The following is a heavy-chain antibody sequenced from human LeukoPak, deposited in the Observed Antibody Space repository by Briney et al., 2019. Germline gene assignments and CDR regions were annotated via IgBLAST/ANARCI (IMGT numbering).Heavy chain of an antibody. D-gene: IGHD3-10*01. CDR3: AKDLRFTRGPFDI. J-gene: IGHJ3*02. CDR2: LSGSAVTT. Sequence: GGSLRLSCAASGFTFSTYAMSWVRQAPGKGLEWVSTLSGSAVTTYYADSVKGRFTVSRDNSKNTLYLQMNSLRPDDTAVYYCAKDLRFTRGPFDIWGQGTMVTVSS. CDR1: GFTFSTYA. V-gene: IGHV3-23*01.